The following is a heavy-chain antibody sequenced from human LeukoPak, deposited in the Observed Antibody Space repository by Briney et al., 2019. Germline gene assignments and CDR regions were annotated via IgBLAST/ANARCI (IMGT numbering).Heavy chain of an antibody. CDR2: ISSSSSYT. Sequence: GGSLRLSCAASGFTFSDYYMSWIRQAPGKGLEWLSYISSSSSYTNYADYVKGRFTISRDNAKNSPYLKMNSLRAEDTAVYYCARGIITFGGLRGGYYFDYWGQGTLVTVSS. D-gene: IGHD3-16*01. J-gene: IGHJ4*02. CDR1: GFTFSDYY. V-gene: IGHV3-11*05. CDR3: ARGIITFGGLRGGYYFDY.